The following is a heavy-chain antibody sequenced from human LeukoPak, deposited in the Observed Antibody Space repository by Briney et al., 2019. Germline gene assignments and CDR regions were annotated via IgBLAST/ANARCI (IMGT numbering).Heavy chain of an antibody. Sequence: SETLSLTCTVSGGSISNHFCSWLRQPAGKGLEWIGRVSTSGSTYYNPSLKSRVTMSADTSKNQFSLKLTSMTAADTAVYYCARGDIVMRGGRNWFDPWGQGTLVTVSS. CDR3: ARGDIVMRGGRNWFDP. V-gene: IGHV4-4*07. CDR2: VSTSGST. CDR1: GGSISNHF. J-gene: IGHJ5*02. D-gene: IGHD2-15*01.